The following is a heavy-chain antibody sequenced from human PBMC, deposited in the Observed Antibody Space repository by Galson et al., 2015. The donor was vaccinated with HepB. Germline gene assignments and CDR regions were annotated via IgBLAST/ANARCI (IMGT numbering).Heavy chain of an antibody. CDR2: ISGSDDGT. CDR3: AKGMAGSCTRVLCYSFDY. J-gene: IGHJ4*02. CDR1: GFTFSTYA. Sequence: SLRLSCAASGFTFSTYAMSWVRQTPGKGLEWVAAISGSDDGTYHAASVRGRFTISRDDSKNTLYLQMNRLRAEDTATYSCAKGMAGSCTRVLCYSFDYWGQGSLVTVSS. D-gene: IGHD2-8*02. V-gene: IGHV3-23*01.